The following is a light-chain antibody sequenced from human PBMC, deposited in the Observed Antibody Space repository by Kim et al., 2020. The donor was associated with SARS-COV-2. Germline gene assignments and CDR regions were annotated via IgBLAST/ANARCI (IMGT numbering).Light chain of an antibody. CDR1: KLGNKY. J-gene: IGLJ2*01. V-gene: IGLV3-1*01. Sequence: VSPGQTASITSSGDKLGNKYAYWYQQKPGQSPVLVIYQDTKRPSGIPERFSGSNSGNTATLTISGTQAMDEADYYCQAWDTSTAVFGGGTQLTVL. CDR2: QDT. CDR3: QAWDTSTAV.